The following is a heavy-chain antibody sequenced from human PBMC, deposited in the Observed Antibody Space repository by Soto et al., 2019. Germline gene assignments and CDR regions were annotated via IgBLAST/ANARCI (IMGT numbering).Heavy chain of an antibody. D-gene: IGHD4-17*01. CDR1: GFTFSSYS. CDR2: ISSSSSYI. Sequence: GGSLRLSCAASGFTFSSYSMNWVRQAPGKGLEWVSSISSSSSYIYYADSVKGRFTISRDNAKNSLYLQMNSLRAEDTAVYYCARSPGYGDPRDQDYYYYYMDVWGKGTTVTVSS. J-gene: IGHJ6*03. CDR3: ARSPGYGDPRDQDYYYYYMDV. V-gene: IGHV3-21*01.